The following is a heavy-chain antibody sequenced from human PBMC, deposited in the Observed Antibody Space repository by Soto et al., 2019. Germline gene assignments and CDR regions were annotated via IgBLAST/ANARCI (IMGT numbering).Heavy chain of an antibody. CDR2: IYYSGST. J-gene: IGHJ6*02. CDR1: GGSISSYY. CDR3: ARAHREYYYGMDV. Sequence: SETLSLTCTVSGGSISSYYWSWIRQPPGKGLEWIGYIYYSGSTNYNPSLKSRVTISVDTSKNQFSLKLSSATAADTAVYYCARAHREYYYGMDVWGQGTTVTVSS. V-gene: IGHV4-59*01.